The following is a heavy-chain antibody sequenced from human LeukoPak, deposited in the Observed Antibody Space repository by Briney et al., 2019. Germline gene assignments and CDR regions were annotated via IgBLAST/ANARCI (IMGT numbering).Heavy chain of an antibody. V-gene: IGHV1-18*01. Sequence: ASVKVTCKASGYTFTSYGISWVRQAPGQGLEWMGWISGYNGDTKYAQKRQGRVTITTDTSTTTAYMELRSLRSDDTAVYYCARDGRHRYYYDSSGFYGSWFDPWGQGTLVTVSS. CDR3: ARDGRHRYYYDSSGFYGSWFDP. J-gene: IGHJ5*02. D-gene: IGHD3-22*01. CDR1: GYTFTSYG. CDR2: ISGYNGDT.